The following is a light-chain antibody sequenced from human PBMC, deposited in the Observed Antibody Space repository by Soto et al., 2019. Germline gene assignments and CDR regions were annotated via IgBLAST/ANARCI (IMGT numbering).Light chain of an antibody. CDR2: DAS. CDR3: QPYNSYSPWN. Sequence: DIQMTQSPSTLSASVGARVTITCRASQSISSWLAWYQPKPGKAPKRLIYDASSLESGAPSRFSGSGSGTEFPLSISSLQPDDFATYYCQPYNSYSPWNFGQGTKLEI. J-gene: IGKJ2*01. CDR1: QSISSW. V-gene: IGKV1-5*01.